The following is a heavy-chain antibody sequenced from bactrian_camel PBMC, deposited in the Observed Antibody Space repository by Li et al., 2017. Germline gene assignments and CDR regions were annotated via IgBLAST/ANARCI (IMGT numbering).Heavy chain of an antibody. D-gene: IGHD2*01. J-gene: IGHJ4*01. CDR2: IYTGRNVT. V-gene: IGHV3S1*01. CDR1: GYTDSTNC. CDR3: AKDYSGVGG. Sequence: QLVESGGGSVQAGGSLRLSCAASGYTDSTNCVAWFRQVPGKEREWVASIYTGRNVTYYAAVVKGRFTISRDNVKNTLYLQLNSLKTEDTAMYYCAKDYSGVGGWGQGTQVTVS.